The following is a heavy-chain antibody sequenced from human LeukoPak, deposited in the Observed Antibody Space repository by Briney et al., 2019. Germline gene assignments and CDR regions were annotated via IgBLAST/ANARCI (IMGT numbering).Heavy chain of an antibody. CDR1: GYGFTSYW. J-gene: IGHJ4*02. CDR3: ARPGQRYDFWSGYSH. V-gene: IGHV5-51*01. D-gene: IGHD3-3*01. Sequence: GESLKISCKGSGYGFTSYWIGWGRQMPGKGLEWMGIIYPGDSDTRYSPSFPGQVTISADKSMSTAYLQWSSLTASDPAMYYCARPGQRYDFWSGYSHWGQGTLVTVSS. CDR2: IYPGDSDT.